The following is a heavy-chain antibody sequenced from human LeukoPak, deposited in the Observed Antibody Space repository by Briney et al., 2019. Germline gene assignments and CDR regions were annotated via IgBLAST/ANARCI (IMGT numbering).Heavy chain of an antibody. CDR3: ARRARPRRGYSYGYNWFDP. CDR1: GYSFTSYW. D-gene: IGHD5-18*01. J-gene: IGHJ5*02. V-gene: IGHV5-51*01. CDR2: IYPGDSDT. Sequence: GESLKISCKGSGYSFTSYWIGWVRQMPGKGLEWMGIIYPGDSDTRYSPSFQGQVTISADKSISTAYLQWSSLKASDTATYYCARRARPRRGYSYGYNWFDPWGQGTLVTVSS.